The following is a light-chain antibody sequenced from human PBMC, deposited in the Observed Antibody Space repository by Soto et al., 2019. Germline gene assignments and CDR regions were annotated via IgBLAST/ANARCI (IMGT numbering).Light chain of an antibody. V-gene: IGKV3-20*01. CDR3: QQYGTSALT. CDR2: GTS. J-gene: IGKJ4*01. CDR1: QSVSSSY. Sequence: LGLTQSPGTLSLSPGERATLSCRASQSVSSSYLVWYQQRPGQPPRLLIYGTSTRAAGISDRFSGSGSGTDFTLTIYRLEPGDSAVYYCQQYGTSALTFGGGTKV.